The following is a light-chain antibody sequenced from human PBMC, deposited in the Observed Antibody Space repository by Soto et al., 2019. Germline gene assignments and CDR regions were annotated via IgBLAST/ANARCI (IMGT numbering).Light chain of an antibody. CDR3: QQYNNWTT. CDR1: QSVNSN. V-gene: IGKV3-15*01. Sequence: EIVMTQSPATLSVSPGERATLSCRASQSVNSNLAWYQQKPGQAHRLLIYGASTRATGVPARFSGSGSGTEFNLTVSSLQSEDFAVYFCQQYNNWTTFGQGTKVEIK. CDR2: GAS. J-gene: IGKJ1*01.